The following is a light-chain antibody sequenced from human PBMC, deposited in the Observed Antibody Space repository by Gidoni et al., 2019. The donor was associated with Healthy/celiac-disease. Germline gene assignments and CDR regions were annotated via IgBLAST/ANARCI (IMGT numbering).Light chain of an antibody. CDR1: QSISSY. V-gene: IGKV1-39*01. CDR3: QQSYSTPWT. CDR2: AAS. J-gene: IGKJ1*01. Sequence: DTQMTQSPSSLSASVGDRVTITGRARQSISSYLNWYQQKPRKAPKLLIYAASSLQSGVPSRFSGSGSVTDFTLTISSLQPEDFATFYCQQSYSTPWTFGQGTKVEIK.